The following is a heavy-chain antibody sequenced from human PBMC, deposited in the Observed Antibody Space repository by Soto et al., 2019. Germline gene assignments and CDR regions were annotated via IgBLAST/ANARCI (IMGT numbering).Heavy chain of an antibody. CDR3: AKDGAEYYDLWSGPALDY. D-gene: IGHD3-3*01. CDR2: ISHDGSNK. V-gene: IGHV3-30*18. Sequence: GGSLRLSCAASGFTFSSYGMHWIRQAPGKGLERVAVISHDGSNKYYADSVKGRFTISRDNSKNTLYLQMNSLRVEDTAVYYCAKDGAEYYDLWSGPALDYWGQGTLVTVSS. J-gene: IGHJ4*02. CDR1: GFTFSSYG.